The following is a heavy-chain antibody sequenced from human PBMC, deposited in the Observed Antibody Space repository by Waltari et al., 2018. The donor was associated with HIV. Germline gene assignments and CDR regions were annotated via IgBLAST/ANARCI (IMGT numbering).Heavy chain of an antibody. CDR3: ARELRFLEWILYGSRQYYYFDL. Sequence: QVQLQESGPGLVKPSETLSLTCTVSGDSITSDSYYWTWIRQPAGKGLEWIGRMSTSGSTNHNPSLKSRVTISIDTSKNQFSLKLNSVTAADTAVYYCARELRFLEWILYGSRQYYYFDLWGRGTLVTVSS. CDR1: GDSITSDSYY. D-gene: IGHD3-3*01. CDR2: MSTSGST. V-gene: IGHV4-61*02. J-gene: IGHJ2*01.